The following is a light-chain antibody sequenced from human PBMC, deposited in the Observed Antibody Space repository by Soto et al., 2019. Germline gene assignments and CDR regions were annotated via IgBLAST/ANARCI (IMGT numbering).Light chain of an antibody. CDR2: DAS. Sequence: ILMTQSPATLSVSPGERATLSCRASQSVSNSLAWYQQKPGQAPRLLIYDASTRATGIPARFSGSGSGTEFTLTISGLQSEDFAVYYWQQYNNGPPWPFGRGTKLQI. V-gene: IGKV3-15*01. CDR1: QSVSNS. CDR3: QQYNNGPPWP. J-gene: IGKJ1*01.